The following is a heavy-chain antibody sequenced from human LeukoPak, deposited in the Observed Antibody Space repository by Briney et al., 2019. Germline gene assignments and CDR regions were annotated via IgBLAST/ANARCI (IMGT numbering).Heavy chain of an antibody. CDR1: GGSFSTYH. J-gene: IGHJ4*02. D-gene: IGHD3-16*01. V-gene: IGHV4-59*01. CDR3: ARAVITFGGAVAKGFDC. Sequence: SETLSLTCPVSGGSFSTYHWRWIRQPPGKGLEWIGYIYYSGSTDYNPSLKSRVTMSLDTSKNQFSLNLSSVTAADTAIYYCARAVITFGGAVAKGFDCWGQGTLVTVSS. CDR2: IYYSGST.